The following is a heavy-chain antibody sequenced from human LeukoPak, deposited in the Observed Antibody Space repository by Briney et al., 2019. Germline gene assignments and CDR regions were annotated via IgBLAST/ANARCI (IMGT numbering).Heavy chain of an antibody. V-gene: IGHV3-21*01. J-gene: IGHJ4*02. CDR1: GFTFSSYS. CDR3: ARSTVTTGLAFDY. CDR2: ISSSSSYM. Sequence: GGSLRLSCAASGFTFSSYSMNWVRQAPGKGLEWVSSISSSSSYMYYADSVKGRFTISRDNAKNSLYLQMNSLRAEDTAVYYCARSTVTTGLAFDYWGQGTLVTVSS. D-gene: IGHD4-11*01.